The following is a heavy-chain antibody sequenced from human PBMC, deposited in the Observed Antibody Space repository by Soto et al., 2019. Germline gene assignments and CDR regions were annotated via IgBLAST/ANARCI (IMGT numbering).Heavy chain of an antibody. J-gene: IGHJ4*02. D-gene: IGHD2-15*01. CDR3: ARIGYGSCGSCYWPYYFYY. CDR1: GYSFTSYW. Sequence: PGESLKISCKGSGYSFTSYWIGWVRQMPGKGLEWMGIIYPGDSDTRYSPSFQGQVTISADKSISTAYLQWSSLKASDTAMYYCARIGYGSCGSCYWPYYFYYWGQGTLVPVSS. V-gene: IGHV5-51*01. CDR2: IYPGDSDT.